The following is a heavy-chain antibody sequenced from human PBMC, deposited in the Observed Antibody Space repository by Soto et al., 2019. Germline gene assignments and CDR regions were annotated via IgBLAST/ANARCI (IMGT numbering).Heavy chain of an antibody. D-gene: IGHD5-12*01. CDR1: GYTLTELS. J-gene: IGHJ5*02. Sequence: ASVKVSCKVSGYTLTELSMHWVRQAPGKGLEWMGGFDPEDGETIYAQKFQGRVTMTEDTSTDTAYMELSSLRSEDTAVYYCATFSLTRGYSGYDPNWFAPWGQGALVTVSS. CDR2: FDPEDGET. CDR3: ATFSLTRGYSGYDPNWFAP. V-gene: IGHV1-24*01.